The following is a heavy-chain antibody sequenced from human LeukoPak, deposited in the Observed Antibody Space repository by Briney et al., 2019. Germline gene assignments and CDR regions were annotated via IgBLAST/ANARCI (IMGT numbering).Heavy chain of an antibody. CDR1: GYTFTSYD. CDR2: MNPNSGNT. J-gene: IGHJ6*02. D-gene: IGHD2-2*01. Sequence: ASVKVSCKASGYTFTSYDINWVRQATGQGLEWMGWMNPNSGNTGYAQKFQGRVTMTRNTSISTAYMELSSQRSEDTAVYYCARGSFVVVPAAENYYYYGMDVWGQGTTVTVSS. V-gene: IGHV1-8*01. CDR3: ARGSFVVVPAAENYYYYGMDV.